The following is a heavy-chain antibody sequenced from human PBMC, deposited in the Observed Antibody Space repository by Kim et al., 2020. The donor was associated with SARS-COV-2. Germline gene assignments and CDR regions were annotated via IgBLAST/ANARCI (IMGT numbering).Heavy chain of an antibody. J-gene: IGHJ5*02. D-gene: IGHD6-13*01. CDR3: VTNRTRSRTFDP. CDR2: T. Sequence: TYYRPSLKSRVTISVDKSKNQFSLRLTSVTAADTAVYYCVTNRTRSRTFDPWGQGTLVTVSS. V-gene: IGHV4-39*01.